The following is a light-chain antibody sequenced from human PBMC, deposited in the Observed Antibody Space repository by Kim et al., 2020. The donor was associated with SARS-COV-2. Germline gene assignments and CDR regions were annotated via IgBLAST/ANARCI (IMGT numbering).Light chain of an antibody. V-gene: IGKV1-39*01. Sequence: AAVRDRVTITCRASQSISTYLNWFQQKPGKAPKLLIYASSTLQRGGPSRFSASGSGTDFTLTIRSLQPEDFATYFCQQSYSTLGSFGQGTKLE. CDR3: QQSYSTLGS. CDR2: ASS. J-gene: IGKJ2*04. CDR1: QSISTY.